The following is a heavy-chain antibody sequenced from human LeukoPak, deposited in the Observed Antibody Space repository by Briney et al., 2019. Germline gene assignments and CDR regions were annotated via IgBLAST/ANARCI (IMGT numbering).Heavy chain of an antibody. D-gene: IGHD6-19*01. CDR3: ARGGAVAGTEYNWFDP. J-gene: IGHJ5*02. V-gene: IGHV1-69*05. Sequence: GASVKVSCKASGGTFSSYAISWERHAPGQGLEWMGGIIPIFGTANYAQKFQGRVTITTDESTSTAYMELGSLRSEDTAVYYCARGGAVAGTEYNWFDPWGQGTLVTVSS. CDR2: IIPIFGTA. CDR1: GGTFSSYA.